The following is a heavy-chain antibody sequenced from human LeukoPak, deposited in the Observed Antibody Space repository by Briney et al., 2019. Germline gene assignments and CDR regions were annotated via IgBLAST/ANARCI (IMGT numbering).Heavy chain of an antibody. CDR3: AKDSTGVRGVIWFDP. Sequence: PGGSLRLSCAASGFTFSSYWMHWVRQAPGKGLVWVSRINSDGSSTSYADSVKGRFTISRDNAKNTLYLQMNSLRAEDTAVYYCAKDSTGVRGVIWFDPWGQGTLVTVSS. D-gene: IGHD3-10*01. CDR2: INSDGSST. V-gene: IGHV3-74*01. J-gene: IGHJ5*02. CDR1: GFTFSSYW.